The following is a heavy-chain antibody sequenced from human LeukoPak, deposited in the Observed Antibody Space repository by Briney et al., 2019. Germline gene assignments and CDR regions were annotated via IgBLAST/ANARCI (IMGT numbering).Heavy chain of an antibody. D-gene: IGHD3-10*01. J-gene: IGHJ5*02. CDR1: GGSLSSNYY. V-gene: IGHV4-31*03. Sequence: SQTLSLICTVSGGSLSSNYYWTWIRQHPGKGLEWIGYIYYSVNTYYNPSLKSRVTISVDTSKNQFSLRLSSVTAADTAVYYCARYLYYGSGSSIIGFDPWGQGTLVTVSS. CDR2: IYYSVNT. CDR3: ARYLYYGSGSSIIGFDP.